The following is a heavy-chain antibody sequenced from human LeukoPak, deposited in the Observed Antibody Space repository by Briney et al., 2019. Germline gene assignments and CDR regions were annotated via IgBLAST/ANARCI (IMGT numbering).Heavy chain of an antibody. D-gene: IGHD1-1*01. CDR2: ISSSSDYI. J-gene: IGHJ4*02. CDR3: ARDLFVNWSGFDY. CDR1: GFTFSSYT. Sequence: GGSLRLSCAASGFTFSSYTMNWVRQAPGKGLEWVSSISSSSDYIYYADSVKGRFTISRDNSKNSLYLQMNSLRAEDPAMYYCARDLFVNWSGFDYWGQGTMVTVSS. V-gene: IGHV3-21*04.